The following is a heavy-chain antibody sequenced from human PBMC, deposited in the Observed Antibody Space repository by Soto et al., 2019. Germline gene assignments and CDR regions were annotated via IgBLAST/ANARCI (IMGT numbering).Heavy chain of an antibody. CDR3: AAGEASSRNLAQYYLDF. D-gene: IGHD6-13*01. CDR2: IHYSGTT. J-gene: IGHJ4*02. CDR1: GGSMRNYF. V-gene: IGHV4-59*01. Sequence: SETLSLTCTVSGGSMRNYFWTWIRQPPGKGLEWIGYIHYSGTTSFFPSYNPSLRSRVTISEDTSKNQFSLKLLSVTTADTAVYFCAAGEASSRNLAQYYLDFCGQGTLVTVSS.